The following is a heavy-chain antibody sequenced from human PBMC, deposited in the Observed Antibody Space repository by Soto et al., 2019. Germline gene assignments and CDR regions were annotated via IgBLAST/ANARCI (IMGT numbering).Heavy chain of an antibody. D-gene: IGHD6-19*01. CDR2: IIPLFGTA. CDR3: ARPKGTYSSGYYYFDF. J-gene: IGHJ4*02. V-gene: IGHV1-69*01. CDR1: GGRFSTYA. Sequence: QVQLEQSGGEVKQPGSSVRVSCKTSGGRFSTYAINWVRQAPGQGLEWMGAIIPLFGTADYSQKFQGRVTITADESTSTAYMELSSLRFDDTAVYFCARPKGTYSSGYYYFDFWGQGTLVTVSS.